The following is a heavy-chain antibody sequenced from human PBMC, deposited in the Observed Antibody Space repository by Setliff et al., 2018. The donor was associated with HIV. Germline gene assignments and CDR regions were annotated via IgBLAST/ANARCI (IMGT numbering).Heavy chain of an antibody. D-gene: IGHD2-8*01. CDR2: ILYVGTT. CDR1: GGSVDSRDYY. CDR3: ARPTTGLGGGAAFDI. J-gene: IGHJ3*02. Sequence: SETLSLTCALSGGSVDSRDYYWGWIRQPPGKGLEWIGNILYVGTTYYTPSLKTRVSISVDTSRNQFSLRLNSVTAADTAVYYCARPTTGLGGGAAFDIWGQGTMVTVSS. V-gene: IGHV4-39*01.